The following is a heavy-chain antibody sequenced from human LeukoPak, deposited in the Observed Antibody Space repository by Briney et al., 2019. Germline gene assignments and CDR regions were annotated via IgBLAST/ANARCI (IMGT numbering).Heavy chain of an antibody. CDR1: GYTFTGYY. Sequence: ASVKVSCKASGYTFTGYYMHWVRQAPGQGLEWMGWINPNSGGTNYAQKFQGRVTMTRDTSISTAYMELSRLRSDDTAVYYCARIAGKTRIVGATNRHFDYWGQGTLVTVSS. CDR3: ARIAGKTRIVGATNRHFDY. V-gene: IGHV1-2*02. CDR2: INPNSGGT. J-gene: IGHJ4*02. D-gene: IGHD1-26*01.